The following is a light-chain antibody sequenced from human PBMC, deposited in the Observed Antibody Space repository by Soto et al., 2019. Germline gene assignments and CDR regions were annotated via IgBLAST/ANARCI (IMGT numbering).Light chain of an antibody. V-gene: IGLV1-51*01. CDR1: SSNIGNNY. CDR2: DNN. Sequence: QSVLTQPPSVSAAPGQKVTISCSGSSSNIGNNYVSWYQQLPGTAPKLLIYDNNKRPSGIPDRFSGSKSGTSATLGITGLQTGDEADYYCGTWDSSSVVFGGGTKSPS. CDR3: GTWDSSSVV. J-gene: IGLJ2*01.